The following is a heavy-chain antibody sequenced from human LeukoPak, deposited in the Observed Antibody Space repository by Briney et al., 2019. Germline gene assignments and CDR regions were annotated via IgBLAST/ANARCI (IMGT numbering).Heavy chain of an antibody. CDR3: ARDLGDHLDY. CDR1: GGTFSSYA. V-gene: IGHV1-69*06. J-gene: IGHJ4*02. CDR2: IIPIFGTA. Sequence: GASVKVSCKASGGTFSSYAISWMRQAPGQGLEWMGGIIPIFGTASYAQKFQGRVTITADKSTSTAYMELSSLRSEDTAVYYCARDLGDHLDYWGQGTLVTVSS. D-gene: IGHD2-21*02.